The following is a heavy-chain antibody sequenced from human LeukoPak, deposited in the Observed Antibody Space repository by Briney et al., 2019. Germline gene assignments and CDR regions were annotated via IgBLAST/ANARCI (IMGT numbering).Heavy chain of an antibody. Sequence: GGSLRLSCAASGFTFSSYAVSWVRQAPGKGLEWVSAISGSGGSTYYADSVKGRFTISRDNSKNTLYLQMNSLRAEDTAVYYCAKGSQWLITFFDYWGQGTLVTVSS. CDR2: ISGSGGST. CDR1: GFTFSSYA. V-gene: IGHV3-23*01. CDR3: AKGSQWLITFFDY. D-gene: IGHD6-19*01. J-gene: IGHJ4*02.